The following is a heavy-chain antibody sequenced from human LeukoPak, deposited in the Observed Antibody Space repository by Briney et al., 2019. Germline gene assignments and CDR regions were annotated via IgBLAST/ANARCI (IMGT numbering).Heavy chain of an antibody. J-gene: IGHJ3*02. Sequence: SETLSLTCTVSGGSISSSSYYWGWIRQPPGKGLVWIGSIYHSGSTYYNPSLKSRVTISVDTSKNQFSLKLSSVTAADTAVYYCARATYYYDSSGYWTLEFDFDIWGQGTMVTVSS. D-gene: IGHD3-22*01. V-gene: IGHV4-39*07. CDR2: IYHSGST. CDR3: ARATYYYDSSGYWTLEFDFDI. CDR1: GGSISSSSYY.